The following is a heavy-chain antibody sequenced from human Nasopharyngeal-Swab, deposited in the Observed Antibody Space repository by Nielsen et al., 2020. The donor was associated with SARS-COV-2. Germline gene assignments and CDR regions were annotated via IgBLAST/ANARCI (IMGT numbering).Heavy chain of an antibody. CDR1: GGSISSSSYY. J-gene: IGHJ4*02. D-gene: IGHD1-26*01. Sequence: SETLSLTCTVSGGSISSSSYYWGWIRQPPGKGLEWIGSIYYSGSTYYNPSLKSRVTISVDTSKNQFSLKLSSVTAADTAVYYCARDIKPSGSYGRAFDYWGQGTLVTVSS. CDR2: IYYSGST. V-gene: IGHV4-39*07. CDR3: ARDIKPSGSYGRAFDY.